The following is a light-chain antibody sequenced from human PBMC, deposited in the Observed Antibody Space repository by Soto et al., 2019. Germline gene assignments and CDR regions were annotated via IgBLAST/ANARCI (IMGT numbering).Light chain of an antibody. Sequence: QSVLTQPASVSGSPGQSITISCTGTSSDVGGYNYVSWYQQQPGKAPKLMISNVSNRPSGVSNRSSASKSGNTASLTISGLQTEDEADYCCMSYTTSGTYVFGAGTKLTVL. J-gene: IGLJ1*01. CDR2: NVS. CDR3: MSYTTSGTYV. CDR1: SSDVGGYNY. V-gene: IGLV2-14*01.